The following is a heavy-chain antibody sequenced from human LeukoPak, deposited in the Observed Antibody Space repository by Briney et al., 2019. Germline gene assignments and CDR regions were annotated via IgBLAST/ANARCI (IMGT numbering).Heavy chain of an antibody. J-gene: IGHJ4*02. CDR3: ARGKAAGTEFDY. V-gene: IGHV4-34*01. CDR2: INHSGST. CDR1: GGSFSGYY. D-gene: IGHD6-13*01. Sequence: SETLSLTCAVYGGSFSGYYWSWIRQPPGKGLEWIGEINHSGSTNYNPSLKSRVTISVDTSKNQFSLKLSSVTAADTAVYYCARGKAAGTEFDYWGQGTLVTVSS.